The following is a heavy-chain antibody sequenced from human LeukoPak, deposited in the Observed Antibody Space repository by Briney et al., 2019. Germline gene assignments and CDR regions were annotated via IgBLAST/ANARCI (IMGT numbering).Heavy chain of an antibody. D-gene: IGHD2-15*01. CDR3: AKDEDCSGGSCYYYYYYMDV. CDR1: GFTFSSYS. V-gene: IGHV3-48*01. J-gene: IGHJ6*03. CDR2: ISSSSSTI. Sequence: GGSLRLSCAASGFTFSSYSMNWVRQAPGKGLEWVSYISSSSSTIYYADSVKGRFTISRDNSKNTLYLQMNSLRAEDTAVYYCAKDEDCSGGSCYYYYYYMDVWGKGTTVTISS.